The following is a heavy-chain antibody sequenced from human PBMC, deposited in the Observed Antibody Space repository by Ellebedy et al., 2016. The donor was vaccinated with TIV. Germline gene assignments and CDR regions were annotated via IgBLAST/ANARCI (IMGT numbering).Heavy chain of an antibody. J-gene: IGHJ6*02. CDR2: IYYSGST. Sequence: MPSETLSLTCTVPGGSISSYYWSWIRQPPGKGLEWIGYIYYSGSTNYNPSLKSRVTISVDTSKNQFSLKLSSVTAADTAVYYCARLSLMYNTPYGMDVWGQGTTVTVSS. CDR3: ARLSLMYNTPYGMDV. D-gene: IGHD3-3*01. CDR1: GGSISSYY. V-gene: IGHV4-59*01.